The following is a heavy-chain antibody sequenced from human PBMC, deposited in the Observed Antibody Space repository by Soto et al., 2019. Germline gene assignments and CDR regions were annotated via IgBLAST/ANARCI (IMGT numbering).Heavy chain of an antibody. CDR2: INPSGGST. D-gene: IGHD2-15*01. CDR1: GYTFTSYY. V-gene: IGHV1-46*01. Sequence: ASVKVSCKASGYTFTSYYMHWVRQAPGQGLEWMGIINPSGGSTSYAQKFQGRVTMTRDTSTSTVYMELSSLRSEDTAVYYCAREGYCSGGSCYYFDYWGQGTLVTVSS. J-gene: IGHJ4*02. CDR3: AREGYCSGGSCYYFDY.